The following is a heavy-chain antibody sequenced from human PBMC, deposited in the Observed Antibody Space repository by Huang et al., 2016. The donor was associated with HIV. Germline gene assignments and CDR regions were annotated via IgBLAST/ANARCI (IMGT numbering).Heavy chain of an antibody. CDR3: ATKTAGMDI. D-gene: IGHD1-7*01. V-gene: IGHV3-7*03. Sequence: VESGGRLVQPGGSIRLSCVGSTFRFGAYWMSWVRQPPGKGLEWVANIRQDESEKYYVDSVKGLFNISRDNAKKVVFLEMNNVRVEDTATYFCATKTAGMDIWGQGTTVTVS. J-gene: IGHJ6*02. CDR1: TFRFGAYW. CDR2: IRQDESEK.